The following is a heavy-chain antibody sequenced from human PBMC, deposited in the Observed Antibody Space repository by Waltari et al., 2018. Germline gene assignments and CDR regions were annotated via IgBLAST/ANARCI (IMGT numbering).Heavy chain of an antibody. J-gene: IGHJ6*02. Sequence: EVQLVESGGALVHPGGSLRLSCEASGFTFSTFWMPWVRHLPGKGLVWVSHIKPDGTSTDYGDSVEGRFTISRDNSKNTLYLQMNSLRAEDTAVYYCARDSAALGGMDVWGQGTTVTVSS. D-gene: IGHD6-13*01. CDR3: ARDSAALGGMDV. CDR1: GFTFSTFW. CDR2: IKPDGTST. V-gene: IGHV3-74*01.